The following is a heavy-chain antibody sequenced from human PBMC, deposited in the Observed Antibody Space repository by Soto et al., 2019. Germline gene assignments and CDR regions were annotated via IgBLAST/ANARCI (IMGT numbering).Heavy chain of an antibody. CDR2: IYYSGST. CDR3: ARRRTYDILTGPQNWFDP. J-gene: IGHJ5*02. Sequence: SETLSLTCTVSGGSISSGGYYWSWIREHRGKGLEGIGYIYYSGSTYYNPSLKSRVTISVDTSKNQFSLKLSSVTAADTAVYYCARRRTYDILTGPQNWFDPWGQGTLVTVSS. V-gene: IGHV4-31*03. D-gene: IGHD3-9*01. CDR1: GGSISSGGYY.